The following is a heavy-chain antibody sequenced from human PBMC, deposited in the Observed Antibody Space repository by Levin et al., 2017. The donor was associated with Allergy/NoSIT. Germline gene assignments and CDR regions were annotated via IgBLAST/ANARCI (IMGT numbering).Heavy chain of an antibody. V-gene: IGHV1-69*13. CDR2: IIPIFGTA. D-gene: IGHD2-2*01. J-gene: IGHJ5*02. CDR3: ARVGGFNCSSTSGPQTGWFDP. CDR1: GGTFSSYA. Sequence: SVKVSCKASGGTFSSYAISWVRQAPGQGLEWMGGIIPIFGTANYAQKFQGRVTITADESTSTAYMELSSLRSEDTAVYYCARVGGFNCSSTSGPQTGWFDPWGQGTLVTVSS.